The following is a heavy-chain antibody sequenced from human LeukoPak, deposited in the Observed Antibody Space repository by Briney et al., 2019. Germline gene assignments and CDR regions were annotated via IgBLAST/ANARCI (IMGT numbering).Heavy chain of an antibody. J-gene: IGHJ4*02. V-gene: IGHV3-30*02. CDR2: IRYDGSNK. Sequence: GGSLRLSCAASGFTFSSYGMHWVRQAPGKGLEWVAFIRYDGSNKYYADSVKGRFTISRDNSKNTLYLQMNSLRAEDTAVCYCAKGDGSRLGLCDYWGLGTLVTVSS. CDR3: AKGDGSRLGLCDY. CDR1: GFTFSSYG. D-gene: IGHD3-10*01.